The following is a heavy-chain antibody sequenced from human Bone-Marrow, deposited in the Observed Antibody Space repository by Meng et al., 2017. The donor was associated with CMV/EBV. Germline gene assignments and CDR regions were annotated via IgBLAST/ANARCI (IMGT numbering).Heavy chain of an antibody. J-gene: IGHJ4*02. CDR2: IRYDGSNK. Sequence: GGSLRLSCAASGFTFSSYGMHWVRQAPGKGLEWVAFIRYDGSNKYYADSVKGRFTISGDNSKNTLYLQMNSLRAEDTAVYYCAKDIGLHSSGYLDYWGQGTLVTVSS. CDR1: GFTFSSYG. CDR3: AKDIGLHSSGYLDY. V-gene: IGHV3-30*02. D-gene: IGHD3-22*01.